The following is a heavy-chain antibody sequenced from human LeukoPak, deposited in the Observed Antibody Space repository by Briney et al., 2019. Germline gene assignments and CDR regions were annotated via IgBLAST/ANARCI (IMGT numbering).Heavy chain of an antibody. V-gene: IGHV3-23*01. CDR3: TTLFDYGDQFDY. CDR2: ISGSGDTT. J-gene: IGHJ4*02. Sequence: GGSLRLSCAASGLTFSSYVMSWVRQTPGKGLEWVSAISGSGDTTSYADSVKGRFTISRDNSKNTAYLQMNSLKTEDTAVYYCTTLFDYGDQFDYWGQGTLVTVSS. D-gene: IGHD4-17*01. CDR1: GLTFSSYV.